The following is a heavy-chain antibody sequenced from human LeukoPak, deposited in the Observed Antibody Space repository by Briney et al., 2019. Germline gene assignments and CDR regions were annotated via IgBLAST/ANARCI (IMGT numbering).Heavy chain of an antibody. CDR3: ARYCSSTSCYSPNAFDI. J-gene: IGHJ3*02. CDR1: GGSFSGYY. Sequence: KPSETLSLTCAVYGGSFSGYYWSWIRQPPGKGLEWIGEINHSGSTNYNPSLKSRVTVSVDTSKNQFSLKLSSVTAADTAVYYCARYCSSTSCYSPNAFDIWGQGTMVTVSS. D-gene: IGHD2-2*01. CDR2: INHSGST. V-gene: IGHV4-34*01.